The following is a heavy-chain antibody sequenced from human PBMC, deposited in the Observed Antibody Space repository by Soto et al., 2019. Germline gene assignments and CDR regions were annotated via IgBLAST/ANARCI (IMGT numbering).Heavy chain of an antibody. CDR3: ARHAVTIFGVVKGIDY. CDR1: GGSFSGYY. J-gene: IGHJ4*02. CDR2: INHSGST. V-gene: IGHV4-34*01. Sequence: QVQLQQWGAGLLKPSETLSLTCAVYGGSFSGYYWSWIRQPPGKGLEWIGEINHSGSTNYNPSLKSRVTISVDTSKNQFSLKLSSVTAADTAVYYCARHAVTIFGVVKGIDYLGQGTLVNVSS. D-gene: IGHD3-3*01.